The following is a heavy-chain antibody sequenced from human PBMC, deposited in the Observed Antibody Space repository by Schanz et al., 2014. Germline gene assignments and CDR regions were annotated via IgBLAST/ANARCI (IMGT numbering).Heavy chain of an antibody. V-gene: IGHV1-46*03. J-gene: IGHJ4*02. CDR2: INPSGGST. Sequence: QVQLVQSGAEVKKPGASVKVSCKASGYTFTSYYMHWVRQAPGQGLEWMGIINPSGGSTSYAQKCQGRVTMTRDASTSTVYMELSSLRSEDTAVYDCAMDGEEAAGWDYWGQGTLVTVSS. D-gene: IGHD6-13*01. CDR3: AMDGEEAAGWDY. CDR1: GYTFTSYY.